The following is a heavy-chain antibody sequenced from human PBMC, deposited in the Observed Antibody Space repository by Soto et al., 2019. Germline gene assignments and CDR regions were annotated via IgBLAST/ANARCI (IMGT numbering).Heavy chain of an antibody. CDR2: ISAYNGNT. J-gene: IGHJ5*02. V-gene: IGHV1-18*01. Sequence: GASVKVSCKASGYTFTSYGISWVRQAPGQGLEWMGWISAYNGNTNYAQKLQGRVTMTTDTSTSTAYMELRSLRSDDTAVYYCARVGAAAGMVYWFDPWGQGTLVTVSS. CDR3: ARVGAAAGMVYWFDP. CDR1: GYTFTSYG. D-gene: IGHD6-13*01.